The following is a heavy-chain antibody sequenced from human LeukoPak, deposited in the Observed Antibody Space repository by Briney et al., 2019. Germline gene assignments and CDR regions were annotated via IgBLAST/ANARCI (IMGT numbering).Heavy chain of an antibody. J-gene: IGHJ4*02. CDR3: ARGVYIAAAQYGY. V-gene: IGHV4-59*01. CDR1: GGSISSYY. CDR2: IYYSGTT. D-gene: IGHD6-13*01. Sequence: KASETLSLTCTVSGGSISSYYWSWIRPPPGKGLEWIGYIYYSGTTNYNPSLKSRVTISVDTSKNQFSLKLSSVTAADTAVYYCARGVYIAAAQYGYWGQGTLVTVSS.